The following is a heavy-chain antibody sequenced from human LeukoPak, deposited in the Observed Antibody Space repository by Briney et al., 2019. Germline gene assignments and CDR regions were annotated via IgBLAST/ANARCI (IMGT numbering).Heavy chain of an antibody. Sequence: SETLSPTCTVSGGSISSYYWSWIRQPAGKGLEWIGRIYSSGSTTYNPSLKSRVTMSVDTSKNQFSLKVTSVTAADTAVYYCVRDSGTTGEVKFDPWGQGTLVTVSS. CDR3: VRDSGTTGEVKFDP. J-gene: IGHJ5*02. D-gene: IGHD3-10*01. CDR1: GGSISSYY. CDR2: IYSSGST. V-gene: IGHV4-4*07.